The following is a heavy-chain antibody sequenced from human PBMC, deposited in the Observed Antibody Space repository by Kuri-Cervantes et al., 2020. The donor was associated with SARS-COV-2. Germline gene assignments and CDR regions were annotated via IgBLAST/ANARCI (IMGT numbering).Heavy chain of an antibody. Sequence: SETLSLTCAVYGGSFSGYYWSWIRQPPGKGLEWIGEINHSGSTNCNPSLKSRVTISVDTSKNQFSLKLSSVTAADTAVYYCARGGFLTGYRGTRGAFDIWGQGTMVTVSS. V-gene: IGHV4-34*01. J-gene: IGHJ3*02. CDR2: INHSGST. CDR3: ARGGFLTGYRGTRGAFDI. D-gene: IGHD3-9*01. CDR1: GGSFSGYY.